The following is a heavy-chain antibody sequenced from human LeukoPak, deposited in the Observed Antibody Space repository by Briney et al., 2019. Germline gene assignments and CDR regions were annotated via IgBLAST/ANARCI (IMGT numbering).Heavy chain of an antibody. CDR3: ARAERGPLSCSGGSCYSYYFDY. D-gene: IGHD2-15*01. J-gene: IGHJ4*02. Sequence: ASVKVSCKASGYTFTSYGISWVRQAPGQGLEWMGWISAYNGNTNYAQKLQGRVTMTTDTSTSTAYMELRSLRSDDTAVYYCARAERGPLSCSGGSCYSYYFDYWGQGTLVTVSS. CDR1: GYTFTSYG. CDR2: ISAYNGNT. V-gene: IGHV1-18*04.